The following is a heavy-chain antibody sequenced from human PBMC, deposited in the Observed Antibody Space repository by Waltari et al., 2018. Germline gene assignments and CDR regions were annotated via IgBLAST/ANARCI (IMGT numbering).Heavy chain of an antibody. CDR3: ASHSEGSSGWYSAFDI. J-gene: IGHJ3*02. Sequence: QVQLQQWGAGLLKPSETLSLTCAVYGGSFSGYYCSWIRQPPGTGLEWIGEINHSGSTNYNPSLKSRVTISVDTTKNQFSLKLSSVTAADTAVYYCASHSEGSSGWYSAFDIWGQGTMVTVSS. CDR1: GGSFSGYY. CDR2: INHSGST. D-gene: IGHD6-19*01. V-gene: IGHV4-34*01.